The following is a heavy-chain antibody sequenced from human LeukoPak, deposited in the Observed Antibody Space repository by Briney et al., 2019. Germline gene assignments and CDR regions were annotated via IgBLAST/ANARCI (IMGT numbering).Heavy chain of an antibody. V-gene: IGHV3-21*01. J-gene: IGHJ4*02. Sequence: GGSLRLSCAASGFTFSRSAMDWVRQAPGKGLEWVSSISGDSNYICYADSVKGRFTISRDNTKNSLSLQMNSLRADDTAVYYCARLYCTGGSCYGKYYFDYWGQGALVTVSS. CDR3: ARLYCTGGSCYGKYYFDY. D-gene: IGHD2-15*01. CDR2: ISGDSNYI. CDR1: GFTFSRSA.